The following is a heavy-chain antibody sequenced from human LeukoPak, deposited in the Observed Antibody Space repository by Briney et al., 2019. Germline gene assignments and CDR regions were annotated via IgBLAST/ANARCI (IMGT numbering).Heavy chain of an antibody. CDR1: GYTFTSYY. J-gene: IGHJ4*02. CDR2: INPSGGST. V-gene: IGHV1-46*01. CDR3: ARAHQSYYDSSGYYPGVDY. D-gene: IGHD3-22*01. Sequence: ASVKVSCKASGYTFTSYYMHWVRQAPGQGLEWMGIINPSGGSTSYAQKFQGRVTMTRDTSTSTVYMELSSLRSEDTAVYYCARAHQSYYDSSGYYPGVDYWGQGTLVTVSS.